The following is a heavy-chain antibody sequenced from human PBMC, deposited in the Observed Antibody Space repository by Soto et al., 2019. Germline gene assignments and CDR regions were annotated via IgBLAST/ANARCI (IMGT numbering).Heavy chain of an antibody. CDR1: GGTFSNHA. CDR2: IIPIFTTT. Sequence: QVHLVQSGAEVKKPGSSVKVSCKASGGTFSNHAINWVRQAPGQGLEWMGRIIPIFTTTNYAQKFQGRVTINADESTITAYMELISLKHDDTSVYYCAREVAADGTFREDVFDIWGQGTLVTVSS. V-gene: IGHV1-69*12. CDR3: AREVAADGTFREDVFDI. J-gene: IGHJ3*02. D-gene: IGHD6-13*01.